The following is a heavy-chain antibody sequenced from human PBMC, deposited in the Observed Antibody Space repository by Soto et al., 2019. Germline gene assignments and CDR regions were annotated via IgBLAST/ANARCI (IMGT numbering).Heavy chain of an antibody. V-gene: IGHV4-59*01. Sequence: SETLSLTCTVSGGSISSYYWSWIRQPPGKGLEWIGYIYYSGSTNYNPSLKSRVTISVDTSKNQFSLKLSSVTAADTAVYYCARVPGIAVAGAPTIFDYWGQGTLVTVSS. CDR3: ARVPGIAVAGAPTIFDY. CDR2: IYYSGST. J-gene: IGHJ4*02. D-gene: IGHD6-19*01. CDR1: GGSISSYY.